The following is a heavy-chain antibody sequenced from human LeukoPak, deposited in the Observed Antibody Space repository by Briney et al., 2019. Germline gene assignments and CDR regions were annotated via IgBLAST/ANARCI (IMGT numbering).Heavy chain of an antibody. V-gene: IGHV3-23*01. Sequence: GRSLRLSCAASGFTFSSYGMHWVRQAPGKGLEWVSAIGGGGDKVFYADSVKGRFTISRDNSKQTLYLQMSSLGAADTAVYYCAKVSSGEHTFWSDFSQDKWFDPWGLGTLVTVAS. J-gene: IGHJ5*02. CDR2: IGGGGDKV. D-gene: IGHD3-3*01. CDR1: GFTFSSYG. CDR3: AKVSSGEHTFWSDFSQDKWFDP.